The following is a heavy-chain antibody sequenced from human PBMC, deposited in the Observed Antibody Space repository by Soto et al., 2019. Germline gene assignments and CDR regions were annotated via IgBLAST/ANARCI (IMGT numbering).Heavy chain of an antibody. CDR2: IYYSGST. V-gene: IGHV4-59*01. CDR1: GGSISSYY. D-gene: IGHD6-19*01. Sequence: SETLSLTCTVSGGSISSYYWSWIRQPPGKGLEWIGDIYYSGSTDYNPPLKSRVTISVDTSKNQFPLKLSSVAAADTAVYSSAARLYSSGWYGHDYWGQGTLVTVSS. CDR3: AARLYSSGWYGHDY. J-gene: IGHJ4*02.